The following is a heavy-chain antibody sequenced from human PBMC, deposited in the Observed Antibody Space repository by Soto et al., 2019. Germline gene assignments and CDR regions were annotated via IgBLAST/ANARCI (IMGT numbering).Heavy chain of an antibody. V-gene: IGHV3-66*01. CDR3: ARDVRYFDWWDLPDAFDI. J-gene: IGHJ3*02. Sequence: GGSLRLSCAASGFTVSSNYMSWVRQAPGKGLEWVSVIYSGGSTYYADSVKGRFTISRDNSKNTLYLQMNSLRAEDTAVYYCARDVRYFDWWDLPDAFDIWGQGTMVTVSS. CDR2: IYSGGST. D-gene: IGHD3-9*01. CDR1: GFTVSSNY.